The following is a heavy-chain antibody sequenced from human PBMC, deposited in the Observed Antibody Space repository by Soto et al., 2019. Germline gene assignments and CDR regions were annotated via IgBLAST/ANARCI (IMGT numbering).Heavy chain of an antibody. CDR3: ARNIVGTTSNLFDY. V-gene: IGHV4-4*02. Sequence: QVQLQESGPGLVKPSGTLSLTCAVSGGSITNGHWWSWVRQPPGKGLEWIGQIYHSGSSNYNPSLRSRVTTLLDKSNNQFSLKLTSVTAADTAVYYCARNIVGTTSNLFDYWGQGTLVTVSS. J-gene: IGHJ4*02. CDR2: IYHSGSS. CDR1: GGSITNGHW. D-gene: IGHD1-26*01.